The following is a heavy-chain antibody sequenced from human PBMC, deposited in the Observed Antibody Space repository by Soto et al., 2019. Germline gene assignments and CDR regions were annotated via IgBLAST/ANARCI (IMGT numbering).Heavy chain of an antibody. J-gene: IGHJ4*02. CDR1: GYSFISYW. V-gene: IGHV5-10-1*01. CDR3: ALNPQDEDY. CDR2: IDPSNSYT. Sequence: GESLKISCQGSGYSFISYWIYWVRQVPGKGLEWMGRIDPSNSYTNYSPSFQGHVTISADKSITTAYLQWSSLKASDTAMYYCALNPQDEDYWGQGPLVTVSS.